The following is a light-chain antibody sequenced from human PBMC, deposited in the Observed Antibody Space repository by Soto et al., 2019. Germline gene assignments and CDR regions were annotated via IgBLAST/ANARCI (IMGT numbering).Light chain of an antibody. CDR1: QSVSSN. CDR3: QQGSNWPPGLT. V-gene: IGKV3-15*01. CDR2: GAS. J-gene: IGKJ4*01. Sequence: EIVMTQSPATLSVSPGERSTLSCSASQSVSSNLAWYQQKPGQAPRLLIYGASTRATGIPARFSGSGSGTDFTLTISRLEPEDFAVYYCQQGSNWPPGLTFGGGTKVDIK.